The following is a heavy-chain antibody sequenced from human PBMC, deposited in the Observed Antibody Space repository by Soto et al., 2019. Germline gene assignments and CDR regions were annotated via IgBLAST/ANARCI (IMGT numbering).Heavy chain of an antibody. V-gene: IGHV3-30-3*01. J-gene: IGHJ4*02. CDR3: ARDLPSDYPYYFDY. CDR2: ISYDGSNK. Sequence: GGSLRLSCAASGFTFSSYAMHWVRQAPGKALEWVAVISYDGSNKYYADSVKGRFTISRDSSKNTLYLQMNSLRAEDTAVYSWARDLPSDYPYYFDYLGRGTRVTVSS. CDR1: GFTFSSYA. D-gene: IGHD3-16*01.